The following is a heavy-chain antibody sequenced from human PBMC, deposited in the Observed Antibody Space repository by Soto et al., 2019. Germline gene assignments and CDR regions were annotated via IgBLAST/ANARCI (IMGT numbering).Heavy chain of an antibody. V-gene: IGHV3-33*01. Sequence: VQLVESGGGVVQPGRSLGLSCAASGFTFRTYGMYWVRQAPGKGLEWVAVIWYDASNKYYADSVKGRFTISRDNSENTLYLQMNSLRAEDTAVYYCARGRVDGGELDLWGQGTRVTVSS. CDR2: IWYDASNK. J-gene: IGHJ4*02. CDR1: GFTFRTYG. D-gene: IGHD1-26*01. CDR3: ARGRVDGGELDL.